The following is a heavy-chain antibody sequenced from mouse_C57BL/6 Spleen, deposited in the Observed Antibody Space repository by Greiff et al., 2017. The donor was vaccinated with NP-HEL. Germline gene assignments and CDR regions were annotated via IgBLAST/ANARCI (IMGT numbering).Heavy chain of an antibody. J-gene: IGHJ2*01. CDR2: IDPSDSYT. V-gene: IGHV1-69*01. Sequence: QVQLQQPGAELVMPGASVKLSCTASGYTFTSYWMPWVQQRPGQGLEWIGEIDPSDSYTNYNQKFKGKFTLTVDKSSSTAYMQLSRLTSEDAAVYYCARRGYDGYYDYWGQGTTLTVSS. CDR3: ARRGYDGYYDY. D-gene: IGHD2-3*01. CDR1: GYTFTSYW.